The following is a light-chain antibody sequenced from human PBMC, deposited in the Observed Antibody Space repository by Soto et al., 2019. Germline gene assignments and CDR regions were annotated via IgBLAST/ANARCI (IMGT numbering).Light chain of an antibody. CDR1: SSDVGGYNY. CDR2: DVS. Sequence: QSALTQPRSVSGSPGQSVTISCTGTSSDVGGYNYVSWYQQHPGKAPKVMIYDVSERPSGVPDRFSGSKSGNTASLTISGLQADDEADYYCCSYAGSPMYVFGTGTKLTVL. J-gene: IGLJ1*01. V-gene: IGLV2-11*01. CDR3: CSYAGSPMYV.